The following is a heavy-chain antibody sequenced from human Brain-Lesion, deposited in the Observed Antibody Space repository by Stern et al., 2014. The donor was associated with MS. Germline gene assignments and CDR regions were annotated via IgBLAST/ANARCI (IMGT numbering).Heavy chain of an antibody. J-gene: IGHJ4*02. D-gene: IGHD3-10*01. Sequence: VQLEGSGAEVKKPGASVKVSCKASGYTFTSYDVTWVRQAPGQGLEWMGWMNPDSGNIGYAQKFQGRVIMTRSTSISTAYMELTSLRSEDTAVYYCARRRQYYYGSGDYWGQGTLVTVSS. CDR2: MNPDSGNI. CDR3: ARRRQYYYGSGDY. CDR1: GYTFTSYD. V-gene: IGHV1-8*01.